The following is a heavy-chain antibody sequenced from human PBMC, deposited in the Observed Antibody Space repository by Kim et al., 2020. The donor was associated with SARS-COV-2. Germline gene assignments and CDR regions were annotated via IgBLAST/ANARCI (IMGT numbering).Heavy chain of an antibody. CDR2: ISYDGNDQ. J-gene: IGHJ4*02. CDR3: AKATGILVTGKDY. CDR1: GFTFSNYG. D-gene: IGHD6-19*01. Sequence: GGSLRLSCAASGFTFSNYGMHWVRQTPGKGLEWVAVISYDGNDQYYADSVKGRFTISRDNSKNTLFLQMHNLRTEDTAVYYCAKATGILVTGKDYWGQGTLVTLS. V-gene: IGHV3-30*18.